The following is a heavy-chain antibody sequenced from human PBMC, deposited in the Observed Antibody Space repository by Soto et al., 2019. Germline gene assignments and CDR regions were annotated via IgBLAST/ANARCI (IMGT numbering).Heavy chain of an antibody. CDR3: ASVDPAMGTWFAP. CDR2: IYHSGST. V-gene: IGHV4-30-2*01. Sequence: SETLSLTCAVAGGSVSSGGYSWSWIRRPPGKGLEWIGYIYHSGSTYYNPSLKSRVTISVDRSKNQFSLKLSSVTAADTAVYYCASVDPAMGTWFAPWGQGTLVTVSS. J-gene: IGHJ5*02. CDR1: GGSVSSGGYS. D-gene: IGHD5-18*01.